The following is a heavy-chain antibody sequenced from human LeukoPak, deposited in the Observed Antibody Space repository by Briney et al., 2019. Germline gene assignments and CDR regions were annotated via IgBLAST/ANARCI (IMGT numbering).Heavy chain of an antibody. CDR1: GGTFSSYA. V-gene: IGHV1-69*13. CDR2: IIPIFGTA. CDR3: ARSTYSSSWWNY. D-gene: IGHD6-13*01. J-gene: IGHJ4*02. Sequence: SVKVSCKASGGTFSSYAISWVRQAPGQGLEWMGGIIPIFGTANYAQKFQGRVTITADESTSTAYMELSSLRSEDTAVYYCARSTYSSSWWNYWGQGTLVTVSS.